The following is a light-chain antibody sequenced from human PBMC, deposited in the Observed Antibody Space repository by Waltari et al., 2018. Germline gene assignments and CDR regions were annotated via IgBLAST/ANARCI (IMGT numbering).Light chain of an antibody. CDR2: DVT. Sequence: QSALTQPASVSGSPGQSITISCTGTSSEXXXXXXXSWYQQHPGTAPKLVIYDVTKRPSGVSDRFSASKSGNTASLAISGLQAEDEADYYCSSYTTSSTILFGGGTKLTVL. CDR1: SSEXXXXXX. J-gene: IGLJ3*02. CDR3: SSYTTSSTIL. V-gene: IGLV2-14*01.